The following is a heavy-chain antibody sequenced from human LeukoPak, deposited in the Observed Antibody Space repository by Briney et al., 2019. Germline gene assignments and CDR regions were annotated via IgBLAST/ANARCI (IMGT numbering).Heavy chain of an antibody. CDR2: ILSDGSKK. J-gene: IGHJ4*02. CDR1: GFTFSTYN. Sequence: GRSLRLSCAASGFTFSTYNMHWVRQAPGKGLEWVAVILSDGSKKYYAESVKGRFTISRDNSKNTLYLQMNSLRTEDTAVYYCVATPIDDWGQGTLVTVSS. CDR3: VATPIDD. D-gene: IGHD5-24*01. V-gene: IGHV3-30*03.